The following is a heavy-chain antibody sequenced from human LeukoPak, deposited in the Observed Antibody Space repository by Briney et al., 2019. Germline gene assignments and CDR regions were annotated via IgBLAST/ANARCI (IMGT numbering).Heavy chain of an antibody. D-gene: IGHD5-18*01. CDR1: GGSISSYY. J-gene: IGHJ4*02. V-gene: IGHV4-59*01. CDR3: APVRRGYSYGYSFDY. CDR2: IYYSGST. Sequence: SETLSLTCTVSGGSISSYYWSWIRQPPGKGLEWIGYIYYSGSTNYNPSLKSRVTISVDTSKNQFSLKLSSVTAADTAVYYCAPVRRGYSYGYSFDYWGQGTLVTVSS.